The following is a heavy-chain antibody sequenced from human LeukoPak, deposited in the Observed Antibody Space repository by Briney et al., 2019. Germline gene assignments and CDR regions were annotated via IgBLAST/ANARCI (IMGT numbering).Heavy chain of an antibody. Sequence: GGSLRLSCAASGLTASTNDMGWVRQAPGQGLEWVSFLLNGVTYYADSVKGRFTISRDNSKNTLYLQMNSLRVEDTAMYYCTKSGPPDPYWGQGTMITVSS. J-gene: IGHJ3*01. V-gene: IGHV3-53*01. CDR2: LLNGVT. CDR3: TKSGPPDPY. D-gene: IGHD1-14*01. CDR1: GLTASTND.